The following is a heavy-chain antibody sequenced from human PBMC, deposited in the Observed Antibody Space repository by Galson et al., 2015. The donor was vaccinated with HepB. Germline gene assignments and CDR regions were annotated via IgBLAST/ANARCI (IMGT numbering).Heavy chain of an antibody. CDR2: INSDGSST. CDR3: VRDGRSFDAFDM. Sequence: SLRLSCAASGFTFSSYWMPWVRQTPGKGLVCVSGINSDGSSTSHADSVKGRFTISRDNAKNTLYLQMNSLRAEDTAVYYCVRDGRSFDAFDMWGQGTMVTVSS. V-gene: IGHV3-74*01. J-gene: IGHJ3*02. D-gene: IGHD2/OR15-2a*01. CDR1: GFTFSSYW.